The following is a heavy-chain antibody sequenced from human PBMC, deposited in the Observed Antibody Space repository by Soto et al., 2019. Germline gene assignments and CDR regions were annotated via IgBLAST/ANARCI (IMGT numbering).Heavy chain of an antibody. D-gene: IGHD3-3*02. CDR1: GGSISIYY. V-gene: IGHV4-59*01. J-gene: IGHJ4*02. CDR2: IYYRGST. CDR3: ARDLLAQGYFDY. Sequence: SETLSLTCTVSGGSISIYYWSWIRQPPGKGLEWIGYIYYRGSTNYNPSLKSRVTISVDTSKNQFSLKLSSVTAADTAVYYCARDLLAQGYFDYWGQGTLVTVSS.